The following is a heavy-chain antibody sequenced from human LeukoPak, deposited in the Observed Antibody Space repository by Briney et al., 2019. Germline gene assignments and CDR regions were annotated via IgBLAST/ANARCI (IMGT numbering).Heavy chain of an antibody. CDR2: ISGSGGST. V-gene: IGHV3-23*01. CDR1: GFTFSSYA. J-gene: IGHJ4*02. D-gene: IGHD3-10*01. Sequence: GSLRLSCAASGFTFSSYAMSWVRQAPGKGLEWVSAISGSGGSTYYADSVKGRFTISRDSSKNTLYLQMNSLRTEDTAVYYCAPAGDFYFDYWGQGTLVTVSS. CDR3: APAGDFYFDY.